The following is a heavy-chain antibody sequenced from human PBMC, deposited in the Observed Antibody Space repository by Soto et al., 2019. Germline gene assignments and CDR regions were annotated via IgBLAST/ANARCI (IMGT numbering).Heavy chain of an antibody. CDR3: AGIVGATATHFDY. CDR1: GFTFSSYA. V-gene: IGHV3-30-3*01. J-gene: IGHJ4*02. Sequence: GGSLRLSCAASGFTFSSYAMHWVRQAPGKGLEWVAVISYDGSNKYYADSVKGRFTISRDNSKNTLYLQMNSLRAEDTAVYYCAGIVGATATHFDYWGQGTLVTVSS. D-gene: IGHD1-26*01. CDR2: ISYDGSNK.